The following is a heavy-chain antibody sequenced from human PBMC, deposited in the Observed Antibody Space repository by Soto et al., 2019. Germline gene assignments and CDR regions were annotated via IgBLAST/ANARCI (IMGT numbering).Heavy chain of an antibody. J-gene: IGHJ6*02. CDR3: ASGSYSYYYYGMDV. CDR1: GGTFSSYA. CDR2: IIPIFGTA. Sequence: SVKVSCKASGGTFSSYAISWVRQATGQGLEWMGGIIPIFGTANYAQKFQGRVTITADKSTSTAYMELSSLRSEDTAVYYCASGSYSYYYYGMDVWGQGTTVTVSS. D-gene: IGHD1-26*01. V-gene: IGHV1-69*06.